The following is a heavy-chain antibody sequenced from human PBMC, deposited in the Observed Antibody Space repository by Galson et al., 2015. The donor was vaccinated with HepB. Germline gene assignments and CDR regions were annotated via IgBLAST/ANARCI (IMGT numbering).Heavy chain of an antibody. Sequence: SLRLSCAASGFIVSSDYMNWVRQAPGKGLEWVSAIFSEGTTKYADSVRGRFTISRDNSKNIVYLQMNSLRTEDTAVYYCARGAAPGDGYFDSWGQGTLDTVSS. J-gene: IGHJ4*02. D-gene: IGHD6-13*01. CDR3: ARGAAPGDGYFDS. V-gene: IGHV3-53*01. CDR2: IFSEGTT. CDR1: GFIVSSDY.